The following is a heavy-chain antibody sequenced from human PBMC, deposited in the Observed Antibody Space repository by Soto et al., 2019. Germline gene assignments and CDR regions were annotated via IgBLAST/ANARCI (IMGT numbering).Heavy chain of an antibody. CDR3: IRDRYGVY. Sequence: EVHLVESGGGLVKPGGSLRLSCAGSGFTFSNAWMTWVRQAPGKGLEWVSRIKSKSDGGKIDYAAPVKGRFTISRDDSKNTLYLQMNSLKSEDTAVYYCIRDRYGVYWGQGTLVTVSS. J-gene: IGHJ4*02. V-gene: IGHV3-15*01. D-gene: IGHD5-18*01. CDR2: IKSKSDGGKI. CDR1: GFTFSNAW.